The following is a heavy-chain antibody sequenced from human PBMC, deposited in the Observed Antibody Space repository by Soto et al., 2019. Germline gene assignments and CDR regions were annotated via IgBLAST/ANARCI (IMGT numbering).Heavy chain of an antibody. Sequence: GGSLRLSCAASGFTFNTKGMYWVRQAPGKGLEWVTLISSDGSNEYYADSVMGRFTISRDNSRSTLYLQMNSLGTEDTAIYYCVKDLGTVADYWGQGA. J-gene: IGHJ4*02. D-gene: IGHD4-17*01. CDR1: GFTFNTKG. CDR3: VKDLGTVADY. V-gene: IGHV3-30*18. CDR2: ISSDGSNE.